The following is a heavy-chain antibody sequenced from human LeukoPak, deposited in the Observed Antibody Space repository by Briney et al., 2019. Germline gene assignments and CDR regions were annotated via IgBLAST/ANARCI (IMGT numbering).Heavy chain of an antibody. CDR2: ISGSGGST. Sequence: PGGSLRLSCAASGFTFSSYAMSWVRQAPGKGLEWVSHISGSGGSTYYADSVKGRFTISRDNSKNTLYLQVNSLRAEDTALYYCAKEFPYYYDISGYYQDYWGQGTLVTVSS. V-gene: IGHV3-23*01. D-gene: IGHD3-22*01. CDR1: GFTFSSYA. CDR3: AKEFPYYYDISGYYQDY. J-gene: IGHJ4*02.